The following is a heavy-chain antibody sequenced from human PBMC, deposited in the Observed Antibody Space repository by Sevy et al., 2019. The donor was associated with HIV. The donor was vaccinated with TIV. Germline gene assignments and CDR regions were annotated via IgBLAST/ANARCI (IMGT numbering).Heavy chain of an antibody. D-gene: IGHD3-3*01. J-gene: IGHJ6*03. V-gene: IGHV3-21*01. CDR2: ISSSSSYI. Sequence: GGSLRLSCAASGFTFSSYSMNWVRQAPGKGLEWVSSISSSSSYIYYADSVKGRFTISRDNAKNSLYLQMNSLRAKDTAVYYCARDREIFGVVTGYYMDVWGKGTTVTVSS. CDR1: GFTFSSYS. CDR3: ARDREIFGVVTGYYMDV.